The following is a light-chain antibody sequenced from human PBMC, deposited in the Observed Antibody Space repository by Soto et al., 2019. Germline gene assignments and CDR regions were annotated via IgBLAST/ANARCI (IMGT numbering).Light chain of an antibody. CDR3: QQSYSAPYT. CDR1: QSIYSS. CDR2: AAS. V-gene: IGKV1-39*01. J-gene: IGKJ2*01. Sequence: DIQMTQSPSSLSASVGDRVTITCRASQSIYSSLNWYHQKPGKAPKLLIYAASNLQSGVPSRFSGGGSGTDFTLSTSTLQYGDFATYYCQQSYSAPYTFGQGTKLEI.